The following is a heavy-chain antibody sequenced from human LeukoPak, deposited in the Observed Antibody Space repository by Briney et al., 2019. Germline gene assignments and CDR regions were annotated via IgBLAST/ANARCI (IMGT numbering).Heavy chain of an antibody. D-gene: IGHD2-21*01. CDR1: EFTFSRYW. CDR2: IKGDGSST. CDR3: ARGAYCGGDCPLPNSLY. J-gene: IGHJ4*02. Sequence: GGSLRLSCAASEFTFSRYWMHWVRQAPGKGLVWVSRIKGDGSSTTYADSVKGRFTISRDNAKNTLYLQMNSLTAEDTAVYYYARGAYCGGDCPLPNSLYWGRGTLVTVSS. V-gene: IGHV3-74*01.